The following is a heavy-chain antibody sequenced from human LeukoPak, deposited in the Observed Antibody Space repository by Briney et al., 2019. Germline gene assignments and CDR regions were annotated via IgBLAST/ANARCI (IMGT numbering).Heavy chain of an antibody. J-gene: IGHJ4*02. CDR2: IKQDGSEK. Sequence: GGSLRLSCAASGFTFSSYWMSWVRQAPGKGQEWVANIKQDGSEKYYVDSVKGRFTISRDNAKNSLYLQMNSLRAEDTAVYYCARDRHDYTHYFDYWGQGTLVTVSS. D-gene: IGHD4-11*01. CDR3: ARDRHDYTHYFDY. V-gene: IGHV3-7*01. CDR1: GFTFSSYW.